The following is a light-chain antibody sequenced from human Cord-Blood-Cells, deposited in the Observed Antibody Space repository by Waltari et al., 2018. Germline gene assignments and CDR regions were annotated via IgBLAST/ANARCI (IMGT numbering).Light chain of an antibody. Sequence: DIQLTHSPSSPSASVGDRVTITCRASQGISNYLAWYQQKPGKVPKLLIYAASTWQSGVPARFSGSGSGTDFTLTISRLQAEDVGTYYCQKYNRAPLTFGGGTKVEIK. CDR1: QGISNY. V-gene: IGKV1-27*01. CDR2: AAS. J-gene: IGKJ4*01. CDR3: QKYNRAPLT.